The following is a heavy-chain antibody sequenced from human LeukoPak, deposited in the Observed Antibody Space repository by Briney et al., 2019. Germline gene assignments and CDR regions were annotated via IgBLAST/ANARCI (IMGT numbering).Heavy chain of an antibody. Sequence: ASVKVSCKTSGYTFSDYAIHWVRQAPGQGLEWMGWINPSSNAANYAQRFEGRVSLTRDTSISTADMVLTSLTSDDTGVYYCARSRELLDFDTWGQGTLVSVSS. CDR2: INPSSNAA. CDR3: ARSRELLDFDT. D-gene: IGHD3-10*01. J-gene: IGHJ4*02. V-gene: IGHV1-2*02. CDR1: GYTFSDYA.